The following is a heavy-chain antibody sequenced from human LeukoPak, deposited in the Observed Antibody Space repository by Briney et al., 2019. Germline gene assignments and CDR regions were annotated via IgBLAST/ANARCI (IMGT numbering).Heavy chain of an antibody. CDR1: GFTFDDYA. D-gene: IGHD2-15*01. CDR2: ISWNSGSI. CDR3: ATVAAAFDP. Sequence: GGSLRLSCAASGFTFDDYAMHWVRQAPGKGLEWVSGISWNSGSIGYADSVKGRFTISRDNAKNSLYLQMNSLRAEDTALYYCATVAAAFDPWGQGTLVTASS. V-gene: IGHV3-9*01. J-gene: IGHJ5*02.